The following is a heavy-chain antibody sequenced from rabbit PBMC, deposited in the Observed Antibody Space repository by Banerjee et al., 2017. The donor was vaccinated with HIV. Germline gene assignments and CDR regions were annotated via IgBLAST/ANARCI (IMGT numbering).Heavy chain of an antibody. J-gene: IGHJ4*01. CDR1: GFSFSSSYY. CDR2: IYTSSGNT. Sequence: QSLEESGGDLVKPEGSLTLTCTASGFSFSSSYYMCWVRQAPGKGLEWIACIYTSSGNTDYASWVNGRFTLSRSTSLNTVTLQMTSLTAADTATYFCARYNSDGHFDLWGPGTLVTVS. V-gene: IGHV1S43*01. CDR3: ARYNSDGHFDL. D-gene: IGHD4-1*01.